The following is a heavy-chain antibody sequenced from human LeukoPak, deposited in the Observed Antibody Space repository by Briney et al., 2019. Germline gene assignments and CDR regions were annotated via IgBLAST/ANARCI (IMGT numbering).Heavy chain of an antibody. CDR1: GFTFSSYG. D-gene: IGHD6-19*01. V-gene: IGHV3-30*02. J-gene: IGHJ4*02. CDR2: IRYDGSNK. CDR3: AKGGARQWLLFNY. Sequence: GGSLRLSCAASGFTFSSYGMHWVRQAPGKGLEWVAFIRYDGSNKYYADSVKGRFTISRDNSKNTLYLQMNSLRAEDTAVYYCAKGGARQWLLFNYWGQATLVTVSS.